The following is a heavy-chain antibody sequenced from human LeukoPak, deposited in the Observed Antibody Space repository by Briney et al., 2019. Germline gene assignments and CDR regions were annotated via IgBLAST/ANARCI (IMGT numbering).Heavy chain of an antibody. Sequence: SQTLSLTCTVSGGSISSGGYYWSWLRQHPGKGLEWIGSIYYSGSTYYNPSLKSRVTISVDTSKNQFSLKLSSVTAADTAVYYCASFTATVTTHWFDPRGQGTPGTASS. J-gene: IGHJ5*02. CDR2: IYYSGST. D-gene: IGHD4-17*01. CDR1: GGSISSGGYY. V-gene: IGHV4-31*03. CDR3: ASFTATVTTHWFDP.